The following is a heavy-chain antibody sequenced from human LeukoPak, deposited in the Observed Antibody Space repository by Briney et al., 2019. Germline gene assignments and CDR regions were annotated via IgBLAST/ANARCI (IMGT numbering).Heavy chain of an antibody. V-gene: IGHV4-61*01. CDR1: GGSVSSGSYY. CDR3: ARSRRGKTDYCSSTGCSSVWFDP. J-gene: IGHJ5*02. Sequence: SETLSLTCTVSGGSVSSGSYYWSWIRQPPGKGLEWIGYIYYSGSTNYNPSLKSRVTISVDTSKNQFSLKLSSVTAADTAVYYCARSRRGKTDYCSSTGCSSVWFDPWGQGTLVTVSS. CDR2: IYYSGST. D-gene: IGHD2-2*01.